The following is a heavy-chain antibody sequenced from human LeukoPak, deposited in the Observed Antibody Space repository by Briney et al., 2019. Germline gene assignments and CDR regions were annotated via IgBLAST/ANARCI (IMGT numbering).Heavy chain of an antibody. CDR1: GFTFSSYA. Sequence: GGSLRLSCAASGFTFSSYAMSWVRQAPGKGLEWVSAISGSGGSTYYADSVKGRFTISRDNSKNTLYLQMNSLRAEDTAVYYCARVTGNWGYFDYWGQGTLVTVSS. V-gene: IGHV3-23*01. CDR2: ISGSGGST. CDR3: ARVTGNWGYFDY. J-gene: IGHJ4*02. D-gene: IGHD7-27*01.